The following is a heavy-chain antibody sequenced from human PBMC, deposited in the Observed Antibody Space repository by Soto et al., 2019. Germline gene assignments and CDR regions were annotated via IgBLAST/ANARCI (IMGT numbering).Heavy chain of an antibody. V-gene: IGHV4-59*01. Sequence: NPSETLSLTCTVSGGSISNYYWSWIRQPPGKGLEWIGCIFYSGSTNYSPSLRSRVTISVDTSKNQISQELNSVTAADTAVYYCARDGKVSGSATHWFDPWGQGTLVTVSS. CDR2: IFYSGST. CDR3: ARDGKVSGSATHWFDP. CDR1: GGSISNYY. J-gene: IGHJ5*02. D-gene: IGHD1-26*01.